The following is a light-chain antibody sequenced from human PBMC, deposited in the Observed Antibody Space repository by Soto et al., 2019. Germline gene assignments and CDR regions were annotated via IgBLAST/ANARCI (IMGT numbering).Light chain of an antibody. CDR3: CSYAASYTLV. Sequence: QSVLAQPRSVSGSPGQSVTISCSGTSSDVGGYNSVSWYQQFPGKAPKLMIYDVTKRPSGVPDRFSGSKSGNTASLTIYGLQAEDEADYYCCSYAASYTLVFGGGTKVTVL. CDR2: DVT. J-gene: IGLJ2*01. V-gene: IGLV2-11*01. CDR1: SSDVGGYNS.